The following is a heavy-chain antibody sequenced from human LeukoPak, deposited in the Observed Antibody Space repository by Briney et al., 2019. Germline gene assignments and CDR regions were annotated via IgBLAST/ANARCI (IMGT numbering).Heavy chain of an antibody. CDR2: ISYDGSNK. Sequence: GGSLRLSCAASGFTFSSYSMNWVRQAPGKGLEWVAVISYDGSNKYYADSVKGRFTISRDNSKNTLYLQMNSLRAEDTAVYYCAKDGAEYYDILQVGGWFDYWGQGTLVTVSS. V-gene: IGHV3-30*18. D-gene: IGHD3-9*01. CDR1: GFTFSSYS. CDR3: AKDGAEYYDILQVGGWFDY. J-gene: IGHJ4*02.